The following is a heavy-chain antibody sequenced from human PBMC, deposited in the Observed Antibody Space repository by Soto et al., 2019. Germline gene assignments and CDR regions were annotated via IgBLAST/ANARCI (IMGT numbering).Heavy chain of an antibody. J-gene: IGHJ3*02. CDR2: ISGSVGST. CDR1: GFTFSSYA. V-gene: IGHV3-23*01. D-gene: IGHD6-13*01. Sequence: GGSLRLSCAASGFTFSSYAMSWVRQAPGKGLEWVSAISGSVGSTYYADSVKGRFTISRDKSKNTLYLQMNSLRAEDTAVYYCAKGPQENPRYSSSMDAFDIWGQGTMVTVSS. CDR3: AKGPQENPRYSSSMDAFDI.